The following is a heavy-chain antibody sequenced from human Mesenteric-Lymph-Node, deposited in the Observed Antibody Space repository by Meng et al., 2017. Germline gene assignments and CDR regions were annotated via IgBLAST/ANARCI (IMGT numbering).Heavy chain of an antibody. V-gene: IGHV3-23*01. CDR1: GFTFSSYS. Sequence: GESLKISCAASGFTFSSYSMNWVRQVPGKGPEWVSHISGDGSTTYYADSVKGRFTISRDNSKNTLYLQMNSLRAEDTAVYYCARSIAAANIHYYYYYGMDVWGQGTTVTVSS. CDR3: ARSIAAANIHYYYYYGMDV. J-gene: IGHJ6*02. D-gene: IGHD6-13*01. CDR2: ISGDGSTT.